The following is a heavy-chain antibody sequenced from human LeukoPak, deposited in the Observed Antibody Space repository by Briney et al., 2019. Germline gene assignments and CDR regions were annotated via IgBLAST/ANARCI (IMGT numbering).Heavy chain of an antibody. D-gene: IGHD1-26*01. CDR1: GGSISSSSYY. CDR3: ARGELLNYYYYMDV. CDR2: IYYSGST. J-gene: IGHJ6*03. V-gene: IGHV4-39*07. Sequence: TSETLSLTCTVSGGSISSSSYYWGWIRQPPGKGLEWIGSIYYSGSTYYNPSLKSRVTISVDTSKNQFSLKLSSVTAADTAVYYCARGELLNYYYYMDVWGKGTTVTVSS.